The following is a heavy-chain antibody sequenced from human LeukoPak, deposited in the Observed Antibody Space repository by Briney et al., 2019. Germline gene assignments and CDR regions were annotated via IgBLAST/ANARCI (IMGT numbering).Heavy chain of an antibody. Sequence: GGSLRLSCAASGFTFSSYGMHWVRQAPGKGLEWVAVISYDGSNKYYAGSVKGRFTISRDNSKNTLYLQMNSLRAEDTAVYYCAKDRGSSSPVDYWGQGTLVTVSS. J-gene: IGHJ4*02. CDR2: ISYDGSNK. V-gene: IGHV3-30*18. D-gene: IGHD6-13*01. CDR3: AKDRGSSSPVDY. CDR1: GFTFSSYG.